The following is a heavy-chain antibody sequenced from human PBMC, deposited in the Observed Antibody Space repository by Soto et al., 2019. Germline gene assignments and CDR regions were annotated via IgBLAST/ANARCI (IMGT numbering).Heavy chain of an antibody. CDR3: ARDRIGYCSGGSCRGLDYYYYYMDV. Sequence: SETLSLTCTVSGGSISSYYWSWIRQPPGKGLEWIGYIYYSGSTNYNPSLKRRVTISVDTSKNQFSLKLSSVTAADTAVYYCARDRIGYCSGGSCRGLDYYYYYMDVWGKGTTVTVSS. V-gene: IGHV4-59*01. CDR1: GGSISSYY. D-gene: IGHD2-15*01. J-gene: IGHJ6*03. CDR2: IYYSGST.